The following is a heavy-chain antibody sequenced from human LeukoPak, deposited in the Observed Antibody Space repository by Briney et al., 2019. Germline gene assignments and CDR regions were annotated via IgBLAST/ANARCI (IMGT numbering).Heavy chain of an antibody. J-gene: IGHJ5*02. D-gene: IGHD6-13*01. Sequence: GGSLRLSCAASGFTFSSYSMTWVRQAPGKGLEWVSSISSSSSYIYYADSVKGRFTISRDNAKNSLYLQMNSLRAEDTAVYYCARHTILAAAGIHSSWFDPWGQGTLVTVSS. V-gene: IGHV3-21*01. CDR3: ARHTILAAAGIHSSWFDP. CDR1: GFTFSSYS. CDR2: ISSSSSYI.